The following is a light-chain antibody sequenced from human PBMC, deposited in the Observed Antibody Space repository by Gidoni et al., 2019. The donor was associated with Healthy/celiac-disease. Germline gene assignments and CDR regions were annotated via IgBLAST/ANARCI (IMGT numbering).Light chain of an antibody. J-gene: IGKJ4*01. CDR1: QSISSY. CDR2: AAS. CDR3: QQSYSTPPT. Sequence: DNPIALPPSSQSAAVEDRVTITCRASQSISSYLNWYQQKPGKAPKLLIYAASSLQSGVPSRFSGSGSGTDFTLTISSLQPEDFATYYCQQSYSTPPTFGGGTKVEIK. V-gene: IGKV1-39*01.